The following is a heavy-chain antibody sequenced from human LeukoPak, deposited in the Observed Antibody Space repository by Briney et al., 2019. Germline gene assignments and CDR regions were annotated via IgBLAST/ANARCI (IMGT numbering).Heavy chain of an antibody. CDR1: GYSFSGHY. D-gene: IGHD3-22*01. Sequence: ASVKVSCKVSGYSFSGHYMHWVRQAPGQGLEWMGIINPSGGSTSYAQKFQGRVTMTRDTSTSTVYMELSSLRSEDTAVYYCARGGTVVITDYWGQGTLVTVSS. V-gene: IGHV1-46*01. J-gene: IGHJ4*02. CDR3: ARGGTVVITDY. CDR2: INPSGGST.